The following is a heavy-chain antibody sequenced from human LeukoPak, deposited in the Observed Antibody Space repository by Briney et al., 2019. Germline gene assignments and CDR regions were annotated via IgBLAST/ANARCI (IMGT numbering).Heavy chain of an antibody. CDR3: ARFSGYSSSWYDY. J-gene: IGHJ4*02. CDR2: IWYDGSNK. Sequence: PGGSLRLSCAASGFTFSSYGMHWVRQAPGKRLEWVAVIWYDGSNKYYADSVKGRFTISRDNSKNTLYLQINSLRAEDTAVYYCARFSGYSSSWYDYWGQGTLVTVSS. CDR1: GFTFSSYG. D-gene: IGHD6-13*01. V-gene: IGHV3-33*01.